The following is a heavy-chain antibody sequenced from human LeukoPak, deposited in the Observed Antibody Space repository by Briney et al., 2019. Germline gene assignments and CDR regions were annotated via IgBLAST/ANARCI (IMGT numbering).Heavy chain of an antibody. CDR1: GGSISSSSYY. Sequence: PSETLSLTCTVSGGSISSSSYYWGWIRQPPGKGLEWIGSIYYSGSTYYNPSLKSRVTISVDTSKNQFSLKLSSVTAADMAVYYCARVGADWGYYYYYYMDVWGKGTTVTVSS. CDR3: ARVGADWGYYYYYYMDV. V-gene: IGHV4-39*07. J-gene: IGHJ6*03. CDR2: IYYSGST. D-gene: IGHD1-26*01.